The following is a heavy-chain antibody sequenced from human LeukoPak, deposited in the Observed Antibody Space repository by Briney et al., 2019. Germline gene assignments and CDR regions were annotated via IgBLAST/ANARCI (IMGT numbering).Heavy chain of an antibody. CDR2: IFYSGTT. CDR3: ARGMRPTAKDQFYT. D-gene: IGHD2-2*01. V-gene: IGHV4-59*12. CDR1: GDSIDSYY. J-gene: IGHJ4*02. Sequence: SETLSLTCSVSGDSIDSYYWSWIRQPPGKGLEWIGFIFYSGTTTYNPSLKNRVSISVDRSRKHFSLNMTSMTAADTAVYYCARGMRPTAKDQFYTWGPGTLVTVSS.